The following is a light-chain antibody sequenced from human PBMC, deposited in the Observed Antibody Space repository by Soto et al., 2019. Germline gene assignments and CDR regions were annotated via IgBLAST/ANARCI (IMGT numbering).Light chain of an antibody. CDR1: QSTSRW. V-gene: IGKV1-5*01. CDR2: DAS. CDR3: QQYNTYST. Sequence: DIQITQSPSTLSASVGDRVTITCRASQSTSRWLAWYQQKPGKAPKALIYDASTLRSGVPSRFSGGGSGTEFTLTISSLQPDDFATYYCQQYNTYSTFGQGTRLEIK. J-gene: IGKJ5*01.